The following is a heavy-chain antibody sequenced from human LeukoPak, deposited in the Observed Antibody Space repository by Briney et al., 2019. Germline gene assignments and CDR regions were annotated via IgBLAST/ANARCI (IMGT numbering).Heavy chain of an antibody. CDR3: ASVSYYDILTGYYMGEH. V-gene: IGHV3-53*04. D-gene: IGHD3-9*01. Sequence: GGSLRLSCAASGFTVSSNYMSWVRQAPGKGLEWVSVIYSGGSTYYADSVKGRFTISRHNSKNTLYLQMNSLRAEDTAVYYCASVSYYDILTGYYMGEHWGQGTLATVSS. J-gene: IGHJ1*01. CDR1: GFTVSSNY. CDR2: IYSGGST.